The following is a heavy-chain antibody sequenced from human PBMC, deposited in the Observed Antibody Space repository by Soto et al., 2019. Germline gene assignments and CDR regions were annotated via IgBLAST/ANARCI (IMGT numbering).Heavy chain of an antibody. Sequence: QVQLVQSGAEVKKPGSSVRVSCKASGGTFSNSIINWVRQAPGQGLEWMGGITPIFGTANYAQKFQDRVTITADDSTTTAYMVLNSLRSEDTAVYYCASCGLTDQHWGQGTLVTVSS. CDR3: ASCGLTDQH. V-gene: IGHV1-69*12. J-gene: IGHJ4*02. D-gene: IGHD2-21*01. CDR1: GGTFSNSI. CDR2: ITPIFGTA.